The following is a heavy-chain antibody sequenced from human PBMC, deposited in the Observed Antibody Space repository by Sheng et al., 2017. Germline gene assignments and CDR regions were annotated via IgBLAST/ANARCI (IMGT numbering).Heavy chain of an antibody. V-gene: IGHV4-39*07. Sequence: QLQLQESGPGLVKPSETLSLTCTVSGGSISSSSYYWGWIRQPPGKGLEWIGSIYYSGSTYYNSALKSRVTISVDTSKNQFSLKLRSVTAADTAVYYCARDRRYCSSTICPGGFDYWGQGTLVTVSS. J-gene: IGHJ4*02. CDR3: ARDRRYCSSTICPGGFDY. CDR2: IYYSGST. CDR1: GGSISSSSYY. D-gene: IGHD2-2*01.